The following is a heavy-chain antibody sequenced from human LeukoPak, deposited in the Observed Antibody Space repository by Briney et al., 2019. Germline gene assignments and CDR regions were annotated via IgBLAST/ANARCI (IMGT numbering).Heavy chain of an antibody. D-gene: IGHD3-3*01. CDR3: ARDGRRVLRFLEWFNDAFDI. CDR1: GYTFTSYG. V-gene: IGHV1-18*01. CDR2: ISAYNGNT. J-gene: IGHJ3*02. Sequence: ASVKVSCKASGYTFTSYGISWVRQAPGQGLEWMGWISAYNGNTNYAQKLQGRVTMTTDTSTSTAYMELRSLRSDDTAVYCCARDGRRVLRFLEWFNDAFDIWGQGTMVTVSS.